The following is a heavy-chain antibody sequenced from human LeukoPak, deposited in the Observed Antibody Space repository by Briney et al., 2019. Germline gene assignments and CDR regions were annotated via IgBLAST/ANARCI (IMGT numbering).Heavy chain of an antibody. CDR2: MNPNSGNT. J-gene: IGHJ4*02. D-gene: IGHD3-22*01. V-gene: IGHV1-8*02. CDR3: ARGYDSSGYYSAPDY. CDR1: GYTFTSYD. Sequence: ASVKVSCKASGYTFTSYDINWVRQATGQGLEWMGWMNPNSGNTGYAQKFQGRVTMTRDTSTSTVYMELSSLRSEDTAVYYCARGYDSSGYYSAPDYWGQGTLVTVSS.